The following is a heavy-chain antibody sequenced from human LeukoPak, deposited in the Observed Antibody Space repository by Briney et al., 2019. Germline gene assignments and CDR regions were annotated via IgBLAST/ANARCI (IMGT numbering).Heavy chain of an antibody. D-gene: IGHD1/OR15-1a*01. CDR3: ARGWEQQGVGAFHV. CDR1: GFTFSSYE. V-gene: IGHV3-48*03. J-gene: IGHJ3*01. Sequence: PGGSLRLSCAASGFTFSSYEMNWVRQAPGKGLEWVSYISSSGSTIYYADSVKGRFTISRDNAKNTLFLQMNSLRAEDTAVYYCARGWEQQGVGAFHVWGQGTMVTVSS. CDR2: ISSSGSTI.